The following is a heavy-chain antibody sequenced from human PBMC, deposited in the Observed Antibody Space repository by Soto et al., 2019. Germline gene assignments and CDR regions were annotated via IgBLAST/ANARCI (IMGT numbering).Heavy chain of an antibody. Sequence: GGSLRLSCAASGFTFSSYWMRWVRQATGKGLVWVSRINSDGSSTSYADSVKGRFTISRDNAKNTLYLQMNSLRAEDTAVYYCARGFRDFWSGYTLGYWGQGTLVTVSS. J-gene: IGHJ4*02. D-gene: IGHD3-3*01. CDR1: GFTFSSYW. CDR2: INSDGSST. CDR3: ARGFRDFWSGYTLGY. V-gene: IGHV3-74*01.